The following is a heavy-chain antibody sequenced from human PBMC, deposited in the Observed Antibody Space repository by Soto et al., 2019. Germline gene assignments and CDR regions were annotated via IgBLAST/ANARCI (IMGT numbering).Heavy chain of an antibody. V-gene: IGHV4-4*02. Sequence: SETLSLTCAVSGGSISSSNWWSWVRQPPGKGLEWIGEIYHIGSTNYIPSLKSRVTISVDKSKNQFSLKLSSVTAADTAVYYCEGIYYYYCMDVWGQGTKVTVSS. CDR2: IYHIGST. CDR1: GGSISSSNW. J-gene: IGHJ6*02. CDR3: EGIYYYYCMDV.